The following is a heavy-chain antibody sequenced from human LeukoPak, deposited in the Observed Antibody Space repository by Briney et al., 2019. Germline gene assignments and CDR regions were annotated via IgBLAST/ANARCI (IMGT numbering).Heavy chain of an antibody. V-gene: IGHV3-48*03. D-gene: IGHD6-19*01. Sequence: PGGSLRLSCAASGFTFRIYEMNWVRQAPGKGLEWVSYIGTITSSTYYADSVKGRFTVSRDDAKSSLYLQMSSLRAEDTAVYYCASTVYDLRGQWLVPGFDSWGHGTQVTVSS. CDR1: GFTFRIYE. J-gene: IGHJ4*01. CDR3: ASTVYDLRGQWLVPGFDS. CDR2: IGTITSST.